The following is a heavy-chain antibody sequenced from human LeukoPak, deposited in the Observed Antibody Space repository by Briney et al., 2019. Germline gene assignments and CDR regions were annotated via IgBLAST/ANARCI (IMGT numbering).Heavy chain of an antibody. Sequence: GASVKVSCKASGYTFTSYYMHWVRQAPGQGLGWMGIINPSGGSTSYAQKFQGRVTMTRDTSTSTVYMELSSLRSEDTAVYYCARGVLYCSGGSCYSSYYGMDVWGQGTTVTVSS. CDR1: GYTFTSYY. J-gene: IGHJ6*02. CDR3: ARGVLYCSGGSCYSSYYGMDV. V-gene: IGHV1-46*01. CDR2: INPSGGST. D-gene: IGHD2-15*01.